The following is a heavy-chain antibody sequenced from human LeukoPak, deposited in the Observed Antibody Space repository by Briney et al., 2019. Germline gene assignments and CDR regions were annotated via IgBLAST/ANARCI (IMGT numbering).Heavy chain of an antibody. CDR3: ARDRDYGDYNTQDLFVY. D-gene: IGHD4-17*01. J-gene: IGHJ4*02. V-gene: IGHV1-18*01. CDR1: GYTFTSYG. Sequence: ASVKVSCKASGYTFTSYGISWVRQAPGQGLEWMGWISAYSGDTNYAQKFQGRATMTTDTSTSTAYMELRSLRSDDTAVYYCARDRDYGDYNTQDLFVYWGQGTLVTVSS. CDR2: ISAYSGDT.